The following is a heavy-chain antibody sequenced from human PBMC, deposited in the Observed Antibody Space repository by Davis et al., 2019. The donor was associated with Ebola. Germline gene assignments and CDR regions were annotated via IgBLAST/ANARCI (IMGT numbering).Heavy chain of an antibody. CDR3: ARGAAFGVVTDPMDV. CDR2: IYYSGST. J-gene: IGHJ6*02. CDR1: GGSISSSSYY. V-gene: IGHV4-39*07. D-gene: IGHD3-3*01. Sequence: SETLSLTCTVSGGSISSSSYYWGWIRQPPGKGLEWIGSIYYSGSTYYNPSLKSRVTISVDTSKNQFSLKLSSVTAADTAVYYCARGAAFGVVTDPMDVWGQGTTVTVSS.